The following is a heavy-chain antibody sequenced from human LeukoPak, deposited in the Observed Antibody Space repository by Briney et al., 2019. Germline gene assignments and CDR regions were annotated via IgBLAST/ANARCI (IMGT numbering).Heavy chain of an antibody. CDR3: ARGKGSFLEWLLALDY. Sequence: GGSLRLSCAASGFTFSSYSMNWVRQAPGKGLEWVSSISSSSSYIYYADSVKGRFTISRDNAKNSLYLQMNSLRAEDTAVYYCARGKGSFLEWLLALDYWGQGTLVTVSS. D-gene: IGHD3-3*01. V-gene: IGHV3-21*01. CDR1: GFTFSSYS. CDR2: ISSSSSYI. J-gene: IGHJ4*02.